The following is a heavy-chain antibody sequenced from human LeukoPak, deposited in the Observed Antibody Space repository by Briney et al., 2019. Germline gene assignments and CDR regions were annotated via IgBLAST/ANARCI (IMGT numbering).Heavy chain of an antibody. CDR1: GFTFSDSF. Sequence: GGSLRLSCEASGFTFSDSFMSWIRQAPGKGLARIAYISSRSRTTHYADSVKGRFTISRDNAKSSLFLQMDSLRAEDTAVYYCARRSHYDDLDYGMDVWGQGTTVTVSS. J-gene: IGHJ6*02. CDR2: ISSRSRTT. CDR3: ARRSHYDDLDYGMDV. V-gene: IGHV3-11*04. D-gene: IGHD3-22*01.